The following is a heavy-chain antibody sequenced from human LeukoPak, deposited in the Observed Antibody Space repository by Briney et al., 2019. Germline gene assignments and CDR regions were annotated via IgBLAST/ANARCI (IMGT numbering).Heavy chain of an antibody. Sequence: SQTLSLTCAVSGGSISSGGYSWSWIRQPPGKGLEWIGYIYHSGSTYYNPSLKSRVTISVDRSKNQFSLKLSSVTAADTAVYYCASVPGDCYYDSSGYCYFGYWGQGTLVTVSS. CDR3: ASVPGDCYYDSSGYCYFGY. CDR2: IYHSGST. J-gene: IGHJ4*02. CDR1: GGSISSGGYS. D-gene: IGHD3-22*01. V-gene: IGHV4-30-2*01.